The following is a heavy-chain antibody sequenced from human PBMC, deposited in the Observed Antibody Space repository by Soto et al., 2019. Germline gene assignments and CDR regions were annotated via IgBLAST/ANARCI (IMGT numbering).Heavy chain of an antibody. D-gene: IGHD4-17*01. CDR1: GFSLTTGKMG. J-gene: IGHJ6*02. Sequence: SGPTLVNPTQTLTLTCTVSGFSLTTGKMGVSWIRQPPGKALEWLAHIFSDNERSYSTSLQGRLTISKDTSGSQVVLSMTNVDPVDTATYYCARMNVDSYQFYYAMDVWGQGTTVTVS. V-gene: IGHV2-26*01. CDR3: ARMNVDSYQFYYAMDV. CDR2: IFSDNER.